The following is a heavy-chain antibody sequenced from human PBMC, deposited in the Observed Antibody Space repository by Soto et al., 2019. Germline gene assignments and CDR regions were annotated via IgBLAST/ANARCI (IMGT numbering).Heavy chain of an antibody. D-gene: IGHD2-8*01. J-gene: IGHJ5*02. V-gene: IGHV4-38-2*01. CDR2: IYHSGST. CDR3: ARQGGVLMVYAIEGNWFDP. CDR1: GYSISSGYY. Sequence: SETLSLTCAVSGYSISSGYYWGWIRQPPGKGLEWIGSIYHSGSTYYNPSLKSRVTISVDTSKNQFSPKLSSVTAADTAVYYCARQGGVLMVYAIEGNWFDPWGQGTLVTVSS.